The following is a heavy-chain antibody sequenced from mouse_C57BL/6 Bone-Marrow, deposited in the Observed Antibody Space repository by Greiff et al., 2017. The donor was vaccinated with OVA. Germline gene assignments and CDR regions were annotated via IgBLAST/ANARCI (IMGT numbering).Heavy chain of an antibody. CDR3: ASPLLRPFAY. CDR2: IYPRSGNT. V-gene: IGHV1-81*01. J-gene: IGHJ3*01. Sequence: VQLQQSGAELARPGASVKLSCKASGYTFTSYGISWVKQRTGQGLEWIGEIYPRSGNTYYNEKFKGKATLTADKSSSTAYMELRSLTSEDSAVYFCASPLLRPFAYWGQGTLVTVSA. D-gene: IGHD1-2*01. CDR1: GYTFTSYG.